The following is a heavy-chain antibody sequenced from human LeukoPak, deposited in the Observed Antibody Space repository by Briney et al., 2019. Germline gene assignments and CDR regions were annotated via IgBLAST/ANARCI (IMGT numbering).Heavy chain of an antibody. CDR2: ISGSGGST. D-gene: IGHD2-21*02. CDR3: AKTTRYVVVTAPSLYFDY. Sequence: QPGGSLRLSCAASGFTFTSYTMNWVRQAPGKGLEWVSAISGSGGSTYYADSVKGRFTISRDNSKNTLYLQMNSLRAEDTAVYYCAKTTRYVVVTAPSLYFDYWGQGTLVTVSS. CDR1: GFTFTSYT. V-gene: IGHV3-23*01. J-gene: IGHJ4*02.